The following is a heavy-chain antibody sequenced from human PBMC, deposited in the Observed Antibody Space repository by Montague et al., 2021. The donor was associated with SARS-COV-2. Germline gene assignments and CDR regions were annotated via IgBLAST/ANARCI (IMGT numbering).Heavy chain of an antibody. CDR2: IHGRGDGT. V-gene: IGHV3-23*01. J-gene: IGHJ6*02. CDR3: ARDQNYGMDV. CDR1: GFTFSTYG. Sequence: SLRLSCSASGFTFSTYGMYWVRQPPGKGLEWVSEIHGRGDGTYYXDSVKGRFTISRDNSKNTLYLQMSSLRGEDTAVYYCARDQNYGMDVWGQGTTVIVSS.